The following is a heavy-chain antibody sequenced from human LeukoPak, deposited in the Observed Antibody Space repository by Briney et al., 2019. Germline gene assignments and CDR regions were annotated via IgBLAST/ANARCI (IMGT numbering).Heavy chain of an antibody. D-gene: IGHD3-22*01. J-gene: IGHJ4*02. CDR1: GYTFTGYY. CDR3: ASSKVYYYDSSGYSLDY. CDR2: INPNRGGT. V-gene: IGHV1-2*06. Sequence: GASVKVSCKASGYTFTGYYMHRVRQAPGQGLEWMGRINPNRGGTHYAQKFQGRVTMTRDTSISTAYMELSRLRSDDTAVYYCASSKVYYYDSSGYSLDYWGQGTLVTVSS.